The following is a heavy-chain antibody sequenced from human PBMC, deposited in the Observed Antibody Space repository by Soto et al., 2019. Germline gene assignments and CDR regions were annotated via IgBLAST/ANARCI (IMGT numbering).Heavy chain of an antibody. D-gene: IGHD3-22*01. Sequence: ASETLSLTCTVSGGSISSGDYYWSWIRQPPGKGLEWIGYIYYSGSTYYNPSLKSRVTISVDTSKNQFSLKLSSVTAADTAVYYCARTTGYYYDSSGSRSPSFDYWGQGTLVTVSS. V-gene: IGHV4-30-4*01. CDR2: IYYSGST. J-gene: IGHJ4*02. CDR3: ARTTGYYYDSSGSRSPSFDY. CDR1: GGSISSGDYY.